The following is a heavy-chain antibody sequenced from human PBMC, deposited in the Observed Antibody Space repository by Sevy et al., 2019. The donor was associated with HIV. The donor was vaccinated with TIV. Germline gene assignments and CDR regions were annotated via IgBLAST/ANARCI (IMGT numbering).Heavy chain of an antibody. Sequence: SETLSLTCTVSGGSVSSNSYYWTWIRQPPGKGLEWIGYIHYSGSTNYNPSLKGRVTISVDTSENQFSLKLSSVTAADTAVYFCARVVTRPTMLVYYFDPWGQGTLVTVSS. CDR3: ARVVTRPTMLVYYFDP. CDR1: GGSVSSNSYY. D-gene: IGHD3-10*01. J-gene: IGHJ5*02. V-gene: IGHV4-61*01. CDR2: IHYSGST.